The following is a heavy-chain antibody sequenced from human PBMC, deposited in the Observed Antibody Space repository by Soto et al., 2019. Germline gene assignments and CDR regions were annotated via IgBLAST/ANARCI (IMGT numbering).Heavy chain of an antibody. V-gene: IGHV3-23*01. D-gene: IGHD6-13*01. Sequence: GGSLRLSCAASGFTFSSYAMSWVRQAPGKGLEWVSAISGSGGSTYYADSVKGRFTISRDNSKNTLYLQMNSLRAEDTAVYYCAKVIRNKGSSWYEDNWFDPWGQGTLVTVSS. CDR1: GFTFSSYA. CDR3: AKVIRNKGSSWYEDNWFDP. J-gene: IGHJ5*02. CDR2: ISGSGGST.